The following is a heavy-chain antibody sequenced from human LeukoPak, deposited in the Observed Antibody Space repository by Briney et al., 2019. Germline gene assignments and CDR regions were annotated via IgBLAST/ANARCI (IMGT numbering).Heavy chain of an antibody. CDR1: GFTFSNAW. Sequence: PGGSLRLSCAASGFTFSNAWMSWVRQAPGKGLEWVGRIKSKTDGGTTDYAAPVKGRFTISRDDSKNTLYLQMNSLKTEDTAVYYCTTGGSSWSYYYDGMDVWGQGTTVTVSS. CDR3: TTGGSSWSYYYDGMDV. V-gene: IGHV3-15*01. D-gene: IGHD6-13*01. J-gene: IGHJ6*02. CDR2: IKSKTDGGTT.